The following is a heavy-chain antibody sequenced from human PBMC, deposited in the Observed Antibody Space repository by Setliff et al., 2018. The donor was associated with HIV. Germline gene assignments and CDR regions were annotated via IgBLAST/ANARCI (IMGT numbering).Heavy chain of an antibody. J-gene: IGHJ5*02. Sequence: SETLSLTCTVSGGSISSGGYYWSWIRQPAGKGLEWIGRISASGTTNYNPSLKGRVTISVDTSKNQFSLKLSSVTATDTAVYYCARDHVFGSRTGFDPWGPGTLVTVSS. V-gene: IGHV4-61*02. D-gene: IGHD3-10*01. CDR2: ISASGTT. CDR1: GGSISSGGYY. CDR3: ARDHVFGSRTGFDP.